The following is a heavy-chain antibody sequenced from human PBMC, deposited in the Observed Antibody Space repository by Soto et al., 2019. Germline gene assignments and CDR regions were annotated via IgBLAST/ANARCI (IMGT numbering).Heavy chain of an antibody. D-gene: IGHD3-16*02. V-gene: IGHV1-24*01. CDR2: FDPEDGET. CDR3: ATSTFGGVIGPTDAFDI. CDR1: GYTLTELS. J-gene: IGHJ3*02. Sequence: ASVKVSCKVSGYTLTELSMHWVRQAPGKGLEWMGGFDPEDGETIYAQKFQGRVTMTEDTSTDTAYMELSSLRSEDTAVYYCATSTFGGVIGPTDAFDIWGQGTMVTVSS.